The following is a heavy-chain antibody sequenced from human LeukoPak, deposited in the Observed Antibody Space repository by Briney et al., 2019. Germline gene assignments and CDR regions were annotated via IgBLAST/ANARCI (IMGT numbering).Heavy chain of an antibody. CDR1: GGSISSSSYY. CDR3: ASYSSGWLTYNWFDP. Sequence: PSETLSLTCTVSGGSISSSSYYWGWIRQPPGTGLEWLGSIYYSGSTYYNPSLKSRVTISVDTSKNQFSLKLSSVTAADTAVYYCASYSSGWLTYNWFDPWGQGTLVTVSS. J-gene: IGHJ5*02. V-gene: IGHV4-39*01. CDR2: IYYSGST. D-gene: IGHD6-19*01.